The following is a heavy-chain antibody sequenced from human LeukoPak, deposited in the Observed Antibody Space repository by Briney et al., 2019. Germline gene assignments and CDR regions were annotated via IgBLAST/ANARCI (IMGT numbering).Heavy chain of an antibody. V-gene: IGHV3-7*03. CDR3: TRNSGWYGLS. CDR1: GFTFSNSW. CDR2: IKPDGSEI. Sequence: GGSLRLSCAASGFTFSNSWMTWVRQAPGKGLKWVGKIKPDGSEIYYVDSVKGRFTISRDNSNNTLFLHLNSLRGEDTAVYYCTRNSGWYGLSWGQGTLVTVSS. D-gene: IGHD6-19*01. J-gene: IGHJ1*01.